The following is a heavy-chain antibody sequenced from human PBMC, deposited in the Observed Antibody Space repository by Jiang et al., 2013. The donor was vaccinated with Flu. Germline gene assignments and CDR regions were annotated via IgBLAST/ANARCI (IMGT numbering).Heavy chain of an antibody. V-gene: IGHV1-69*04. J-gene: IGHJ6*04. D-gene: IGHD5-24*01. Sequence: EVKKPGSSVKVSCETSGGTFSSYAISWVRQAPGQGLEWMGRVIPSLGVAHYAQNFQDRVTITADKSTGAVSMEVNSLRSEDTAIYYCAKETIEMPTTDLVFNYHGMDVWGKGTTVTVSS. CDR3: AKETIEMPTTDLVFNYHGMDV. CDR2: VIPSLGVA. CDR1: GGTFSSYA.